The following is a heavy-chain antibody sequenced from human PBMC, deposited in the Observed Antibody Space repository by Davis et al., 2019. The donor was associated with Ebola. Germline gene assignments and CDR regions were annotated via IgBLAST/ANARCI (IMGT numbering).Heavy chain of an antibody. D-gene: IGHD3-22*01. V-gene: IGHV1-69*13. CDR3: ARDRYSDGSGYFFEQSH. Sequence: SVKVSCKASGGTFSSYGISWVRQPPGQGLDWMGGIIPVFGIPKYAPQFQGRVTITADESTSTAYMELSSLRSEDTAVYYFARDRYSDGSGYFFEQSHWGQGTLVTVSS. J-gene: IGHJ4*01. CDR1: GGTFSSYG. CDR2: IIPVFGIP.